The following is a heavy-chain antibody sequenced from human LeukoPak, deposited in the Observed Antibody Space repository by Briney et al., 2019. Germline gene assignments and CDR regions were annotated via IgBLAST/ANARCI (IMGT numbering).Heavy chain of an antibody. V-gene: IGHV4-59*01. CDR1: GASISSYY. CDR2: IYYSGST. Sequence: SETLSLTCTVSGASISSYYWSWIRQPPGKGLEWSGYIYYSGSTNYNPSLKSRVTISVDTSKNQFSLKLSSVTAADTAVYYCARRSHYDFWSGPYYYYYMDVWGKGTTVTVSS. D-gene: IGHD3-3*01. CDR3: ARRSHYDFWSGPYYYYYMDV. J-gene: IGHJ6*03.